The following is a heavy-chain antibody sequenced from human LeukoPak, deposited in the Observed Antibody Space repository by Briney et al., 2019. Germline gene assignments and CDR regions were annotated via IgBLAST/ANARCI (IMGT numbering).Heavy chain of an antibody. V-gene: IGHV1-18*01. J-gene: IGHJ4*02. CDR3: ARDHYYYGSGSYLRWVY. CDR1: GYTFTSYG. CDR2: ISAYNGNT. Sequence: GASVKVSCKASGYTFTSYGISWVRQAPGQGLEWMGWISAYNGNTNYAQKLQGRVTMTTDTSTSTAYMELRSLRSDDTAVYYCARDHYYYGSGSYLRWVYWGQGTLVTVSS. D-gene: IGHD3-10*01.